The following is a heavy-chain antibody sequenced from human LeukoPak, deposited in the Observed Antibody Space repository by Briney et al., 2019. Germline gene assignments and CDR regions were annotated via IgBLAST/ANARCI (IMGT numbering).Heavy chain of an antibody. CDR2: IIPIFGTA. V-gene: IGHV1-69*13. CDR1: GGTFSSYA. D-gene: IGHD2-21*02. J-gene: IGHJ6*02. Sequence: ASVNVSCKASGGTFSSYAISWVRQAPGQGLEWMGGIIPIFGTANYAQKFQGRVTITADESTSTAYMELSSLRSEDTAVYYCARGYCGGDCYSGPRPIYYYYYGMDVWGQGTTVTVSS. CDR3: ARGYCGGDCYSGPRPIYYYYYGMDV.